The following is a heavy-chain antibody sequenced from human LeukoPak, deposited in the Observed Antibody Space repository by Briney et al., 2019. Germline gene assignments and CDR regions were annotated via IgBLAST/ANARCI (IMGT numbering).Heavy chain of an antibody. CDR3: ARTTVTTVHYYYYGMDV. CDR2: ISWNSGSI. V-gene: IGHV3-23*01. J-gene: IGHJ6*02. CDR1: GFTFSSYW. Sequence: PGGSLRLSCAASGFTFSSYWMSWVRQAPGKGLEWVSGISWNSGSIGCADSVKGRFTISRDNSKNTLYLQMNSLRAEDTAVYYCARTTVTTVHYYYYGMDVWGQETTVTVSS. D-gene: IGHD4-17*01.